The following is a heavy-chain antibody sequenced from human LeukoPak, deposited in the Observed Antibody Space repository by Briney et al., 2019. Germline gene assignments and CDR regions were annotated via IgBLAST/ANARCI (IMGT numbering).Heavy chain of an antibody. Sequence: ASVKVSCKASGYTFTSYAMNWVRQAPGQGLECMGWINPNTGNPTYAQGFTGRFVFSLDTSVSTAYLQISSLKAEDTAVYYCARVRSAIAVAVHYYYGMDVWGQGITVTVSS. CDR2: INPNTGNP. J-gene: IGHJ6*02. D-gene: IGHD6-19*01. V-gene: IGHV7-4-1*02. CDR1: GYTFTSYA. CDR3: ARVRSAIAVAVHYYYGMDV.